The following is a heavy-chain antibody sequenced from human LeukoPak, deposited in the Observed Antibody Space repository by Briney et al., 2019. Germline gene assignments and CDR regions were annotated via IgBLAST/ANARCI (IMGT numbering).Heavy chain of an antibody. CDR2: IDSGGST. CDR3: ASSVQLERLDPRSRLRDYYYYYMDV. CDR1: GFTVSSNY. V-gene: IGHV3-53*01. J-gene: IGHJ6*03. Sequence: PGGSLRLSCAASGFTVSSNYMSWVRQAPGKGLEWVSVIDSGGSTYYAVSVRGRFTISRDNSKNTLYLQMNSLRVEDTAVYYCASSVQLERLDPRSRLRDYYYYYMDVWGKGTTVTVSS. D-gene: IGHD1-1*01.